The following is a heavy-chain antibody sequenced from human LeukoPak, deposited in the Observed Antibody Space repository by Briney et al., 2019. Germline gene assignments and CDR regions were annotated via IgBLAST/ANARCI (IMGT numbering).Heavy chain of an antibody. Sequence: SQTLSLTRTVSGGSISSGGYYWSWIRQHPGKGLEWIGYIYYSGSTYYNPSLKSRVTISVDTSKNQFSLKLSSVTAADTAVYYCARVKALITIFGVVANWFDPWGQGTLVTVSS. J-gene: IGHJ5*02. D-gene: IGHD3-3*01. V-gene: IGHV4-31*03. CDR1: GGSISSGGYY. CDR3: ARVKALITIFGVVANWFDP. CDR2: IYYSGST.